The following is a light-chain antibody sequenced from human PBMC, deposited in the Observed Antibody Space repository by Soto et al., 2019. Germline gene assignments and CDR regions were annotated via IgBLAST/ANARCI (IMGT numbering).Light chain of an antibody. J-gene: IGLJ3*02. Sequence: NFMLTQPHSVSESPGKTVIISCTRSSGSIASNYVQWYQQRPGSSPTTVISEDNQRPSGVPDRFAGSIDSSSNSASLTISGLDTEEEADCFCQSSDATNQVFGGGTKLTVL. V-gene: IGLV6-57*01. CDR3: QSSDATNQV. CDR2: EDN. CDR1: SGSIASNY.